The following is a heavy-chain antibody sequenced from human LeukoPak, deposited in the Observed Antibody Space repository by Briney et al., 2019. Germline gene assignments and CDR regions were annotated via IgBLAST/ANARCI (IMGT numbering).Heavy chain of an antibody. Sequence: SVKVSCKASGGTFSSYAISWVRQAPGQGLEWMGGIIPIFGTANYAQKFQGRVTITADESTSTAYMELSSLRSEDMAVYYCARADMDNWNDVGWFDPWGQGTLVTVSS. CDR2: IIPIFGTA. D-gene: IGHD1-20*01. J-gene: IGHJ5*02. CDR1: GGTFSSYA. V-gene: IGHV1-69*01. CDR3: ARADMDNWNDVGWFDP.